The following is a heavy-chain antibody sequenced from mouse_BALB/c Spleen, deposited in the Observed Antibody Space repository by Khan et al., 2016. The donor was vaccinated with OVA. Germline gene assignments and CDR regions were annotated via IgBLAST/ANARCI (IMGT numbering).Heavy chain of an antibody. CDR2: ISSGSTYT. Sequence: EVELVESGGGLVKPGGSLTLSCAASGFPFSTYTMSWVRQTPEKRLEWVATISSGSTYTYYPDRVKGRFTISRDKAKNTLYLQTSSLKSEDTASYDCTRDGNYAPWYVDVWGAETTVTVSP. J-gene: IGHJ1*01. D-gene: IGHD2-1*01. V-gene: IGHV5-6-4*01. CDR3: TRDGNYAPWYVDV. CDR1: GFPFSTYT.